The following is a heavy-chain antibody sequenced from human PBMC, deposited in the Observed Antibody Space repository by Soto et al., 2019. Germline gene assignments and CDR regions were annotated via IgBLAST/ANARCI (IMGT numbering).Heavy chain of an antibody. CDR3: ATEARYYNFDY. CDR1: GGTFSSYA. D-gene: IGHD3-10*01. J-gene: IGHJ4*02. CDR2: IIPIFGTA. V-gene: IGHV1-69*01. Sequence: QVQLVQSGAEVKKPGSSVKVSCKASGGTFSSYAIAWVRQAPGQGLEWMGGIIPIFGTANYAQKFQGRVTITADESTSTAYMALSSLKSEDTAVDDFATEARYYNFDYRGQGTLVTVSS.